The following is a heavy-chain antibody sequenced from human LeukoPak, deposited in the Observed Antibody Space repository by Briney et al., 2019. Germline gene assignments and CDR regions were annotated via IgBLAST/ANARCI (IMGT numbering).Heavy chain of an antibody. CDR1: GGSISGQY. Sequence: PSETLSLTCTVSGGSISGQYWSWIRQPPGKGLEWIGFVSYSGSTNYNPSLNGRVTISLDTSKNQFSLRLNSVTAADTAVYYCARVDGYNLNDAFDIWGQGTMVTVSS. CDR2: VSYSGST. CDR3: ARVDGYNLNDAFDI. J-gene: IGHJ3*02. V-gene: IGHV4-59*11. D-gene: IGHD5-24*01.